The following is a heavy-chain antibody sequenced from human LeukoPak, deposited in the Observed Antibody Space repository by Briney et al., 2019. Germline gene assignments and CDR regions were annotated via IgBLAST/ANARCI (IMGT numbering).Heavy chain of an antibody. D-gene: IGHD3-16*01. V-gene: IGHV3-21*04. CDR1: GFTFSSHS. J-gene: IGHJ3*02. Sequence: GGSLRLSCAASGFTFSSHSMNWVRQAPGKGLEWVSSISSSSSYIYYADSVKGRFTISRDNAKNSLYLQMNSLRAEDTAVYYCAREALMITFGGAYAFDIWGQGTMVTVSS. CDR2: ISSSSSYI. CDR3: AREALMITFGGAYAFDI.